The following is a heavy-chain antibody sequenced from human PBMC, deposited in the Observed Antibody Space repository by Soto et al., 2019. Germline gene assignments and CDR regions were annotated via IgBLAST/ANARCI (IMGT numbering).Heavy chain of an antibody. D-gene: IGHD6-6*01. CDR1: GYSFTSHY. CDR3: ARALSSFSR. Sequence: ASVKVSCKAIGYSFTSHYMHWVRQAPGQGLEWMGTIYPGGVNIGYAQKFKGRVTMTKDTSTSTVYMELNSLRAEDTAVYYCARALSSFSRWGQGTLVTVSS. V-gene: IGHV1-46*01. J-gene: IGHJ4*02. CDR2: IYPGGVNI.